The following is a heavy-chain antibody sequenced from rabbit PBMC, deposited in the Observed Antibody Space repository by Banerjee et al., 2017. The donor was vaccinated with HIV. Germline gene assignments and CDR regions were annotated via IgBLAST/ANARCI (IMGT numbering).Heavy chain of an antibody. CDR1: GFSFSSSYW. V-gene: IGHV1S45*01. J-gene: IGHJ4*01. Sequence: QEQLEESGGDLVKPEGSLTLTCTASGFSFSSSYWLCWVRQAPGKGLEWIACISAGSSGSTYYATWAKGRFTISKTSSTTVTLQMTSLTAAATATYFCARDAGYAGSNLWGQGTLVTVS. CDR3: ARDAGYAGSNL. CDR2: ISAGSSGST. D-gene: IGHD4-2*01.